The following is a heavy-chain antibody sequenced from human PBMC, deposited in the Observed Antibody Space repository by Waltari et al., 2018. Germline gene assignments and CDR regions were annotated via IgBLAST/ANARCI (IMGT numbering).Heavy chain of an antibody. D-gene: IGHD2-15*01. J-gene: IGHJ4*02. CDR2: IIPILGIA. CDR1: GGTFSSYA. Sequence: QVQLVQSGAEVKKPGSSVKVSCKASGGTFSSYAISRVRQAPGQGLEWMGGIIPILGIANYAQKFQGRVTITADKSTSTAYMELSSLRSEDTAVYYCARGGGSFTLQFDYWGQGTLVTVSS. V-gene: IGHV1-69*10. CDR3: ARGGGSFTLQFDY.